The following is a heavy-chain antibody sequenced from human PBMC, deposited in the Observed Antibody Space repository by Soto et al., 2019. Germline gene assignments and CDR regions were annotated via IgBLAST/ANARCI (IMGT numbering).Heavy chain of an antibody. CDR3: ARDVSPGSSSLYLDAFDI. V-gene: IGHV3-23*01. D-gene: IGHD6-13*01. CDR2: ISGSGGST. Sequence: LRLSCAASGFTFSSYAMSWVRQAPGKGLEWVSAISGSGGSTYYADSVKGRFTISRDNSKNTLYLEMNSLRAEDTAVYYCARDVSPGSSSLYLDAFDIWGQGTMVTVS. CDR1: GFTFSSYA. J-gene: IGHJ3*02.